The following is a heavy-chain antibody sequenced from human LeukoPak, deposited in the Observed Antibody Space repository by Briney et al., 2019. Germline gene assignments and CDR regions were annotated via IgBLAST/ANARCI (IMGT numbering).Heavy chain of an antibody. CDR3: AKATLGSCSGARCYPFDY. CDR2: IIGSGGSS. V-gene: IGHV3-23*01. CDR1: GFSFSTYA. Sequence: PGGSLRLSCEASGFSFSTYAMNWVRQAPGKGLEWVSSIIGSGGSSYFADSVRGRFTTSRDNSKNTLYLQMNSLRAEDTARYYCAKATLGSCSGARCYPFDYWGQGTLVNVSS. J-gene: IGHJ4*02. D-gene: IGHD2-15*01.